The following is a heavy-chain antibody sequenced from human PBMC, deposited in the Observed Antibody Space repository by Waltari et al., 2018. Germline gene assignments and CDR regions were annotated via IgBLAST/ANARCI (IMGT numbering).Heavy chain of an antibody. CDR3: AREYYYDSSGYLYNWFDP. CDR2: IYSGGSK. CDR1: GFTVSSNY. D-gene: IGHD3-22*01. V-gene: IGHV3-53*01. Sequence: EVQLVESGGGLIQPGGSLRLSCAASGFTVSSNYMSWVRQAPGKGLEWVSVIYSGGSKYYADSVKGRFTISRDNSKNTLYLQMNSLRAEDTAVYYCAREYYYDSSGYLYNWFDPWGQGTLVTVSS. J-gene: IGHJ5*02.